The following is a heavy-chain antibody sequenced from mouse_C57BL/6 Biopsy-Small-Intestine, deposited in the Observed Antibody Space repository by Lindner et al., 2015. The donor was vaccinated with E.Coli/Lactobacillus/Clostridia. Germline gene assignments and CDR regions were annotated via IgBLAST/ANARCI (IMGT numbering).Heavy chain of an antibody. J-gene: IGHJ1*03. CDR1: GYTFTSYG. CDR3: ARLDYSNRYWYFDV. Sequence: QLQESGAELARPGASVKLSCKASGYTFTSYGISWVKQRTGQGLEWIGEIYPRSGNTYYNEKFKGKATLTADKSSSTAYMELRSLTSEDSAVYFCARLDYSNRYWYFDVWGTGTTVAVSS. D-gene: IGHD2-5*01. V-gene: IGHV1-81*01. CDR2: IYPRSGNT.